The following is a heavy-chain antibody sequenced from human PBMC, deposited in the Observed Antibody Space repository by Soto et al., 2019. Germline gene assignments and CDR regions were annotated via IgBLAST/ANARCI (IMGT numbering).Heavy chain of an antibody. D-gene: IGHD2-15*01. Sequence: SVKVSCKASGGTFSSYAISWVRQAPGQGLEWMGGIIPIFGTANYAQKFQGRVTITADESTSTAYMELSSLRSEDTAVYYCARERYCSGGSCYSGWFDPWGQGTLVTVSS. V-gene: IGHV1-69*13. CDR2: IIPIFGTA. CDR1: GGTFSSYA. J-gene: IGHJ5*02. CDR3: ARERYCSGGSCYSGWFDP.